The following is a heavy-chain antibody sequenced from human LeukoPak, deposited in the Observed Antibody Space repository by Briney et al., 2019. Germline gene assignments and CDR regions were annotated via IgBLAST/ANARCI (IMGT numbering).Heavy chain of an antibody. CDR3: ARAPKQQLVPKYFQH. J-gene: IGHJ1*01. Sequence: GGSLRLSCAASGFTFSSYAMSWVRQAPGKGLEWVSAISGSGGSTYYADSVKGRFTISRDNSKNTLYLQMNSLRAEDTAVYYCARAPKQQLVPKYFQHGGQGPLVTVSS. V-gene: IGHV3-23*01. CDR2: ISGSGGST. CDR1: GFTFSSYA. D-gene: IGHD6-13*01.